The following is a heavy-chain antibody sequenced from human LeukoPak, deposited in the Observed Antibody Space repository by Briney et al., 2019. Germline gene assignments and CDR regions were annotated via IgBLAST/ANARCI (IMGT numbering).Heavy chain of an antibody. D-gene: IGHD2-21*02. CDR2: ISGGGDIT. CDR3: VREDTPATANY. Sequence: GGSLRLSCAASGFNFANHAMSWVRQTPGKGPEWVSAISGGGDITYYADSVRGRFTISRDNSKDTLFLQMHSLRPGDTAVYYCVREDTPATANYWGQGTLVTISS. CDR1: GFNFANHA. J-gene: IGHJ4*02. V-gene: IGHV3-23*01.